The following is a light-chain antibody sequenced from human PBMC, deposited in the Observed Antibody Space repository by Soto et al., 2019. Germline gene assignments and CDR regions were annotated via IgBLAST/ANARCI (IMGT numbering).Light chain of an antibody. J-gene: IGKJ5*01. Sequence: EIMLTQSPATLSLSPGERATLSCRSSQSVNSNYLAWYQQHPGQPPRLLIYGISTRATGIPARFSGSGSGTEFSLTISSLQSEDFAVYYCQQYSKWPITFGQGRLLEV. V-gene: IGKV3-15*01. CDR1: QSVNSN. CDR3: QQYSKWPIT. CDR2: GIS.